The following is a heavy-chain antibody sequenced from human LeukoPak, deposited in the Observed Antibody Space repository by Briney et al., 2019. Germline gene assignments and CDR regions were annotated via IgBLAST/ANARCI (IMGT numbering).Heavy chain of an antibody. J-gene: IGHJ4*02. D-gene: IGHD3-10*01. Sequence: SETLSLTCTVSGGSISSSSYYWGWVRQPPGTGLEWIGSIYYSGSTYYSPSLKSRVTISVDTSKNQFSLRLSSVTAADTAVYYCARQVRGGYYYFDYWGQGTLVTVPS. CDR1: GGSISSSSYY. CDR2: IYYSGST. CDR3: ARQVRGGYYYFDY. V-gene: IGHV4-39*01.